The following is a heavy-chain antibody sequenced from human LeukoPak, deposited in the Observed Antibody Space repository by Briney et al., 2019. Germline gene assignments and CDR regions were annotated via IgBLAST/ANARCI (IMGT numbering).Heavy chain of an antibody. CDR2: IYYSGST. V-gene: IGHV4-59*01. J-gene: IGHJ6*02. CDR3: ARSSSTGYTTYHYGMDV. CDR1: GVSISSYY. Sequence: SETLSLTRTVSGVSISSYYWSWIRQPPGKGLEYIGYIYYSGSTNYNPSLKSRVTISVDTSKNQFSLKLSSVTAADTAVYYCARSSSTGYTTYHYGMDVWGQGTTVTVSS. D-gene: IGHD3-22*01.